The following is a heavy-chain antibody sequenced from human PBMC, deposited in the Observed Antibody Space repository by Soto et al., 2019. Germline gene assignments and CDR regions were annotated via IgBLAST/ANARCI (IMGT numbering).Heavy chain of an antibody. Sequence: QVQLVESGGGLVKPGGSLRLSCAASGFTFSDYYMSWIRQAPGKGLEWVSYISSSGSTIYYADSVKGRFTISRDNAKNSLYLQMNSLRAEDTAVYYCARDYEFMITFGGVIVRGGVGYGMDVWGQGTTVTVSS. CDR3: ARDYEFMITFGGVIVRGGVGYGMDV. D-gene: IGHD3-16*02. CDR2: ISSSGSTI. V-gene: IGHV3-11*01. CDR1: GFTFSDYY. J-gene: IGHJ6*02.